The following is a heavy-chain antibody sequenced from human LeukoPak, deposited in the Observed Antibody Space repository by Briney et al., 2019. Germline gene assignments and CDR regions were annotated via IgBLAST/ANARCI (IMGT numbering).Heavy chain of an antibody. CDR2: MNPNSGNT. V-gene: IGHV1-8*03. J-gene: IGHJ5*02. CDR1: GYTFTSYD. D-gene: IGHD1-26*01. Sequence: ASVKVSCKASGYTFTSYDINWVRQATGQGLEWMGWMNPNSGNTGYAQKFQGRVTITRNTSISTAYMELSSLRSEDTAVYYCARDLKGIVGPMDWFDPWGQGTLVTVSS. CDR3: ARDLKGIVGPMDWFDP.